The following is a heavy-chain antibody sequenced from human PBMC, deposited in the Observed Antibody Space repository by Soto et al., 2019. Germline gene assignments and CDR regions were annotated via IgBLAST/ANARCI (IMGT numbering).Heavy chain of an antibody. CDR2: IRYDGSRK. CDR3: ASGYYESSSYQGEFDY. D-gene: IGHD3-22*01. J-gene: IGHJ4*02. Sequence: GGSLRLSCAASGFIFSNDGMHWVRQAPGKGLEWVAAIRYDGSRKYYADSVKGRFTISRDNSKNTLYLEMNSLRAEDTAVYYCASGYYESSSYQGEFDYWGQGTLVTVSS. CDR1: GFIFSNDG. V-gene: IGHV3-30*02.